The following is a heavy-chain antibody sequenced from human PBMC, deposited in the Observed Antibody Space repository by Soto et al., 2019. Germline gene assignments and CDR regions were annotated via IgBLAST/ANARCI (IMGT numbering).Heavy chain of an antibody. CDR3: ARVTVAVTATTHYFAY. CDR2: FYYSGIT. CDR1: CVSVNSGDYY. D-gene: IGHD1-26*01. Sequence: SETLSLTCTVSCVSVNSGDYYCSWIRQPPGKGLELIGYFYYSGITNYNPSLKSRVTISADSSKNQFSLKLRSVTAADAAVYYCARVTVAVTATTHYFAYWAQGTTVTLSS. J-gene: IGHJ4*02. V-gene: IGHV4-61*08.